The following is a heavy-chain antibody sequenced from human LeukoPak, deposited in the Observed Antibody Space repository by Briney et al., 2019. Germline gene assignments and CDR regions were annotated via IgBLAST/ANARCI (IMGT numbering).Heavy chain of an antibody. D-gene: IGHD2-21*02. V-gene: IGHV3-74*01. Sequence: GGSLRLSCAASGFTFSNYWMHWVRQAPGKGLVWVSRINSDGSRTTYADSVKRRFTISRDNAKNTLYLQMDSLRAEDTALYYCGRRVTADAFDIWGQGTMVTVSS. J-gene: IGHJ3*02. CDR3: GRRVTADAFDI. CDR2: INSDGSRT. CDR1: GFTFSNYW.